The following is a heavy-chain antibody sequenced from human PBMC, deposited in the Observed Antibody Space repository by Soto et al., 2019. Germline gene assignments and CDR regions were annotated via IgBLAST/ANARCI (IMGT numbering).Heavy chain of an antibody. CDR2: ISSSSSYI. J-gene: IGHJ6*02. V-gene: IGHV3-21*01. CDR3: ARDYDILTGYYYYYGMDV. D-gene: IGHD3-9*01. CDR1: GFTFSSYS. Sequence: GSLRLSCAASGFTFSSYSMNWVRQAPGKGLEWVSSISSSSSYIYYADSVKGRFTISRDNAKNSLYLQMNSLRAEDTAVYYCARDYDILTGYYYYYGMDVWGQGTTVTVSS.